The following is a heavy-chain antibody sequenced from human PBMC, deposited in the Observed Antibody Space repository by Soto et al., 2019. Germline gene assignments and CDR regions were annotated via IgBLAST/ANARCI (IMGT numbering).Heavy chain of an antibody. CDR1: GGTFSSYD. Sequence: QVQLVQSGAEVKKPGSSVKVSCKASGGTFSSYDISWVRQAPGQGLEWMGGIIPIFGTANYAQKFQGRVTITADESTSTAYMELSSLRSEDTAVYYCARAQGYSGYDGLSNWGQGTLVTVSS. D-gene: IGHD5-12*01. V-gene: IGHV1-69*12. CDR2: IIPIFGTA. CDR3: ARAQGYSGYDGLSN. J-gene: IGHJ4*02.